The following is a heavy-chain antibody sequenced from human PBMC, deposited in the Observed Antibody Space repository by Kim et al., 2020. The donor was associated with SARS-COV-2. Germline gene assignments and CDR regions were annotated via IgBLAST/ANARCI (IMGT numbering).Heavy chain of an antibody. D-gene: IGHD6-19*01. Sequence: SRVTISVDTSKNQFSLKLSSVTAADTAVYYCARKSKAVAGTGYYYYGMDVWGQGTTVTVSS. CDR3: ARKSKAVAGTGYYYYGMDV. V-gene: IGHV4-39*07. J-gene: IGHJ6*02.